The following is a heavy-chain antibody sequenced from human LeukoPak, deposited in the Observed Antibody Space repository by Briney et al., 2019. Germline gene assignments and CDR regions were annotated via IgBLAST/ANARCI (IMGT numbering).Heavy chain of an antibody. CDR1: GFTFSTYE. J-gene: IGHJ4*02. Sequence: SGGSLRLSCAASGFTFSTYEMNWVRQAPGKGLEWVSYISSSGSTIYYADSVKGRFTISRDNAKNSLYLQMNSLRAEDTALYYCARDLAGIAVAGTDYWGQGTLVTVSS. D-gene: IGHD6-19*01. CDR3: ARDLAGIAVAGTDY. CDR2: ISSSGSTI. V-gene: IGHV3-48*03.